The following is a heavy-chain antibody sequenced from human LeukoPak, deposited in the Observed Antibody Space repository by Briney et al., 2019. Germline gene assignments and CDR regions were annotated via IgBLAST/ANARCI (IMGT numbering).Heavy chain of an antibody. CDR3: ARDLNGSENDY. J-gene: IGHJ4*02. Sequence: GRSLRLSCAASGFTFSSYGMHWVRQAPGKGLEWVAVISYDGSNKYYADSVKGRFTISRDNSKNTLYLQMNSLRAEDTAVYYCARDLNGSENDYWGQGTLVTVSS. CDR2: ISYDGSNK. V-gene: IGHV3-30*03. D-gene: IGHD3-10*01. CDR1: GFTFSSYG.